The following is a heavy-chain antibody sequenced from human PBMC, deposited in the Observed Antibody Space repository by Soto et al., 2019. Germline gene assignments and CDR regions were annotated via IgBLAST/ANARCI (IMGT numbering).Heavy chain of an antibody. CDR3: ARHEDFWSGYYNY. D-gene: IGHD3-3*01. J-gene: IGHJ4*02. CDR1: GGSISSSSYY. V-gene: IGHV4-39*01. Sequence: PSETLSLTCTVSGGSISSSSYYWGWIRQPPGKGLEWIGSIYYSGSTYYNPSLKSRVTISVDTSKNQFSLKLSSVTAADTAVYYCARHEDFWSGYYNYWGRGTLVTVSS. CDR2: IYYSGST.